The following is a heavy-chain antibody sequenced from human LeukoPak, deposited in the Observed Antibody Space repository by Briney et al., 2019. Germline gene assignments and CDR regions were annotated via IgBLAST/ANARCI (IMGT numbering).Heavy chain of an antibody. CDR1: GCTFTSYY. V-gene: IGHV1-2*02. J-gene: IGHJ4*02. D-gene: IGHD2-2*02. CDR2: INPNSGGT. Sequence: GSVKDSCKASGCTFTSYYMHWVRQPTGQGLEWMGWINPNSGGTNYAQKFQGRVTMTRDTSISTAYMELSRLRSDDTAVYYCARATSPPTYNYWGQGTLVTVSS. CDR3: ARATSPPTYNY.